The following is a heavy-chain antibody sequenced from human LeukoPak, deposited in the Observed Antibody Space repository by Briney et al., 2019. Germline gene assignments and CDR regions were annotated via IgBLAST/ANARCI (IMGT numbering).Heavy chain of an antibody. V-gene: IGHV3-74*01. CDR1: GFIFSNYW. CDR2: INSYGSST. D-gene: IGHD1-1*01. CDR3: ASGELDSLYYFDY. Sequence: GGSLRLSCAASGFIFSNYWMHWVRQAPGKGLVWVSRINSYGSSTNYADSVKGRFTISRDNAKDTLYLQMNSLRAEDTAVYYCASGELDSLYYFDYWGQGTLVTVSS. J-gene: IGHJ4*02.